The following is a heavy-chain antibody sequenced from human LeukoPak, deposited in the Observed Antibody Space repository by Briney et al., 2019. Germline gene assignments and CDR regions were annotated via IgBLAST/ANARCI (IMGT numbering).Heavy chain of an antibody. CDR3: ARDPHPGIAVAGLDY. CDR1: GFTFSSYA. Sequence: QPGGSLRLSCAASGFTFSSYAMHWVRQAPGKGLEWVAVIWYDGSNKYYADSVKGRFTISRDNSKNTLYLQMNSLRAEDTAVYYCARDPHPGIAVAGLDYWGQGTLVTVSS. CDR2: IWYDGSNK. J-gene: IGHJ4*02. D-gene: IGHD6-19*01. V-gene: IGHV3-33*08.